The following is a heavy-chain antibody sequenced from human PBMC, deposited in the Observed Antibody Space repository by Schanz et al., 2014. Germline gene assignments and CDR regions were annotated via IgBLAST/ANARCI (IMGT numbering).Heavy chain of an antibody. J-gene: IGHJ4*02. CDR3: ARAAGPVDY. D-gene: IGHD6-13*01. CDR2: IYYSGST. Sequence: QVQLQESGPGLVKPSQTLSLTCAVSGGSISSGGYTWSWIRQPPGKGLEWIGYIYYSGSTYYNPSLKSGVTISVHPSKSNFPLMLASVTAADTAVYYCARAAGPVDYWGQGTLVTVSS. V-gene: IGHV4-30-4*07. CDR1: GGSISSGGYT.